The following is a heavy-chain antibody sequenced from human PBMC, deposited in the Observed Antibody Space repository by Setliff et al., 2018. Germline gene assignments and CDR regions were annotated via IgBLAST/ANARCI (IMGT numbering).Heavy chain of an antibody. J-gene: IGHJ6*03. Sequence: ASVKVSCKASGYTFTGYYMHWVRQAPGQGLEWMGWINPNSGGTNYAQKFQGRVTMTRDTSISTAYMELRSLTPDDTAVYYCAKMTAMVGYYYYYMDVWGEGTPVTVSS. V-gene: IGHV1-2*02. D-gene: IGHD2-21*02. CDR2: INPNSGGT. CDR1: GYTFTGYY. CDR3: AKMTAMVGYYYYYMDV.